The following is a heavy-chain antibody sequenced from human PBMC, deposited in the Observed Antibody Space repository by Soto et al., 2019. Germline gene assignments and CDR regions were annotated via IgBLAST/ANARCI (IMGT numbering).Heavy chain of an antibody. D-gene: IGHD4-17*01. CDR3: ARGSGDGDYDFGRTLYYYYYYGMDV. CDR2: IIPIFGTA. V-gene: IGHV1-69*13. Sequence: SVKVSCKASGYTFTSYDINWVRQATGQGLEWMGGIIPIFGTANYAQKFQGRVTITADESTSTAYMELSSLRSEDTAVYYCARGSGDGDYDFGRTLYYYYYYGMDVWGQGTTVTVSS. J-gene: IGHJ6*02. CDR1: GYTFTSYD.